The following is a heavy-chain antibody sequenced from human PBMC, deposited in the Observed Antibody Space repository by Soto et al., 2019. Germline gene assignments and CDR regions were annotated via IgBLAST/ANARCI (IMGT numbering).Heavy chain of an antibody. CDR3: VKVDWYSVDC. Sequence: GRSLRLSCSASGFTFQNYVIHWVRQAPGKGLEYVSAIGAKGDATYADSVKGRFSISRDNSKNSLFLQMTNVTFEDTATYFCVKVDWYSVDCWGQGALVTGSS. V-gene: IGHV3-64D*06. CDR1: GFTFQNYV. CDR2: IGAKGDAT. J-gene: IGHJ4*02. D-gene: IGHD2-21*02.